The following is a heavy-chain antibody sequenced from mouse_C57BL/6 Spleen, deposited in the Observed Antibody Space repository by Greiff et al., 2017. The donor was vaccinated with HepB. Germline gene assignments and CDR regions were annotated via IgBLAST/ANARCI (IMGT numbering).Heavy chain of an antibody. Sequence: EVMLVESGGGLVQPGGSLKLSCAASGFTFSDYYMYWVRQTPEKRLEWVADISNGGGSTYYPDTVKGRFTISRDNAKNTLYMQMSRLKSEDTAMYYCARSLYGYYTMDYWGQGTSVTVSS. CDR3: ARSLYGYYTMDY. D-gene: IGHD1-1*01. J-gene: IGHJ4*01. CDR1: GFTFSDYY. V-gene: IGHV5-12*01. CDR2: ISNGGGST.